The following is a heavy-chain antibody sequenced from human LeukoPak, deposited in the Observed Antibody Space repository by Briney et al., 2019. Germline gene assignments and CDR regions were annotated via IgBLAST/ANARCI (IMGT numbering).Heavy chain of an antibody. J-gene: IGHJ4*02. D-gene: IGHD3-22*01. V-gene: IGHV4-59*08. CDR1: GGSISSYY. Sequence: SETLSLTCTVSGGSISSYYWSWIRQPPGKGLEWIGYIYNSGSTNYNHSLKSRVTISEDMSNNQFSLKLSSVTAADTAVYYCARHILYYYDSSGPPDYFDYWGQGTLVTVSS. CDR3: ARHILYYYDSSGPPDYFDY. CDR2: IYNSGST.